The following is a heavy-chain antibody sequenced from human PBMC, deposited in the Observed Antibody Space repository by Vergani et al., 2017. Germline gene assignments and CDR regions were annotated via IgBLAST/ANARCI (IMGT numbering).Heavy chain of an antibody. CDR1: GFTFSSYE. Sequence: EVQLVESGGGLVQPGGSLRLSCAASGFTFSSYEMNWVRQAPGKGLEWVSYISSSGSTIYYADSEKGRFTISRDNAKNSLYLQMNSLRAEDTAVYYCARDSPLAVPADIFYDYYGMDVWGQGTTVTVSS. CDR3: ARDSPLAVPADIFYDYYGMDV. D-gene: IGHD2-2*01. J-gene: IGHJ6*02. V-gene: IGHV3-48*03. CDR2: ISSSGSTI.